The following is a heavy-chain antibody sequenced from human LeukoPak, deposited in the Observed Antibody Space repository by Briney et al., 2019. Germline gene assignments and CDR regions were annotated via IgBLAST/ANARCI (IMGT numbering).Heavy chain of an antibody. J-gene: IGHJ3*02. CDR1: GASFSGYY. CDR3: ARDGDGAFDI. CDR2: ITHSGST. V-gene: IGHV4-34*01. Sequence: PSETLSLTCAVYGASFSGYYWSWIRQPPGKGLGWIGQITHSGSTNYNPSLKSRVIISLDTSKKQFSLRLSSVTAADTAVYYCARDGDGAFDIWGQGTIVTVSS. D-gene: IGHD2-21*02.